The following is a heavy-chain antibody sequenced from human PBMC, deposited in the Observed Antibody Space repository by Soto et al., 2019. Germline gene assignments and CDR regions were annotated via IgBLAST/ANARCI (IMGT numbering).Heavy chain of an antibody. CDR2: ISGSGGTT. Sequence: EVQLLESGGDLVQPGGSLRLSCAVSGLTFSNYAMSWVRQAPGKGLEWVSAISGSGGTTNYADSVKGRFTNSRDNSKNTLELKMNSLRAEDTPVYYCAKVVGNDYYWGQGTLVTVSS. J-gene: IGHJ4*02. CDR1: GLTFSNYA. CDR3: AKVVGNDYY. V-gene: IGHV3-23*01. D-gene: IGHD2-2*01.